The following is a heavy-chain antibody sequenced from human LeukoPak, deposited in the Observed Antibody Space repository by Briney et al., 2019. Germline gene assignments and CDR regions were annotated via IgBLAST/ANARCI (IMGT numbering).Heavy chain of an antibody. CDR1: GYNFTAYG. Sequence: ASVKVSCKASGYNFTAYGIGWVRQAPGQGLEWIGWISADKSQANYAQKFQDRDILTSDTSTNTAHMELRNLRPDDTAVYFCARVEVHPRRLFYYMDVWGKGTAVSISS. D-gene: IGHD3-10*01. J-gene: IGHJ6*03. CDR3: ARVEVHPRRLFYYMDV. CDR2: ISADKSQA. V-gene: IGHV1-18*01.